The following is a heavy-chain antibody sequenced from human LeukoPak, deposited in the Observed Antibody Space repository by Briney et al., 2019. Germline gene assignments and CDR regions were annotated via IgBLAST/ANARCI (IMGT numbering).Heavy chain of an antibody. Sequence: SETLSLTCAVSGGSISSTNWWTWVRQPPGKGLEWIGEVDLLGSTNYNPSLKSRVTISVDTSKNQFSLKLSSVTAADTAVYYCARQGDSGYDLGQLDYWGQGTLVTVSS. D-gene: IGHD5-12*01. J-gene: IGHJ4*02. CDR1: GGSISSTNW. CDR2: VDLLGST. V-gene: IGHV4-4*02. CDR3: ARQGDSGYDLGQLDY.